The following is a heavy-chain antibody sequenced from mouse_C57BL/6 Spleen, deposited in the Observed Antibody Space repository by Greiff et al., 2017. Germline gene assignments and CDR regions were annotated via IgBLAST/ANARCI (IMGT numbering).Heavy chain of an antibody. Sequence: VKLQESGAELVRPGTSVKMSCKASGYTFTNYWIGWAKQRPGHGLEWIGDIYPGGGYTNYNEKFKGKATLTADKSSSTAYMQFSSLTSEDSDIYYCERGGAMISTYYYAMDYWGQGTSVTVSS. CDR2: IYPGGGYT. V-gene: IGHV1-63*01. CDR3: ERGGAMISTYYYAMDY. CDR1: GYTFTNYW. J-gene: IGHJ4*01. D-gene: IGHD2-4*01.